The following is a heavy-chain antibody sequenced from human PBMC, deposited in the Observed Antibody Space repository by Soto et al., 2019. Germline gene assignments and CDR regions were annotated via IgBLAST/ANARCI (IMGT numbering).Heavy chain of an antibody. D-gene: IGHD2-2*01. CDR1: GFTFDDYT. J-gene: IGHJ6*02. V-gene: IGHV3-43*01. CDR3: AKDHSSKDYYYYGMDV. Sequence: GESLKISCAASGFTFDDYTMHWVRQAPGKGLEWVSLISWDGGSTYYADSVKGRFTISRDNSKNSLYLQMNSLRTEDTALYYCAKDHSSKDYYYYGMDVWGQGTTVTVSS. CDR2: ISWDGGST.